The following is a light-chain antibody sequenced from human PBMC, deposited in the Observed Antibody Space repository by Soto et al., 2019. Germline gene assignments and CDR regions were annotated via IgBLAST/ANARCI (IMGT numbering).Light chain of an antibody. V-gene: IGLV2-14*01. J-gene: IGLJ2*01. CDR1: SSDIGDYTH. Sequence: QSVLAQPASVSGSPGQSITISCTGTSSDIGDYTHVSWYQQHPGKVPKLIIYEVSDRPSGVSNRFSGSKSGNTASLTISGLQTEDEADYYCCSYTSISTSAVFGGGTQLTVL. CDR3: CSYTSISTSAV. CDR2: EVS.